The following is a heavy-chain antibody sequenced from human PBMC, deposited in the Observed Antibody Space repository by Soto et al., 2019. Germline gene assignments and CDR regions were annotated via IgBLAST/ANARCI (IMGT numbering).Heavy chain of an antibody. CDR2: INHSGST. CDR1: GGPFSGYY. CDR3: ASAPRVRYFDWLPRYYYYGMDV. D-gene: IGHD3-9*01. J-gene: IGHJ6*02. Sequence: SETLSLTCAVYGGPFSGYYWSWIRQPPGKGLEWIGEINHSGSTNYNPSLKSRVTISVDTSKNQFSLKLSSVTAADTAVYYCASAPRVRYFDWLPRYYYYGMDVWGQGTTVTVSS. V-gene: IGHV4-34*01.